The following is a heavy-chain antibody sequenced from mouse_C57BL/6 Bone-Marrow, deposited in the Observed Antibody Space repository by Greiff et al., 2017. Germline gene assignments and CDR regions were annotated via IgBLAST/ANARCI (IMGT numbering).Heavy chain of an antibody. J-gene: IGHJ3*01. Sequence: EVQLQQSGPELVKPGASVKLSCKASGYTFTNYYMHWVKQRPGQSLEWIGDINPNNGGTSYNQKFKGKATLTVDKSSSPAYMQLRSLTSEDSAVYYSAKTAQAYSFADWGQGTLVTVSA. V-gene: IGHV1-26*01. CDR3: AKTAQAYSFAD. D-gene: IGHD3-2*02. CDR2: INPNNGGT. CDR1: GYTFTNYY.